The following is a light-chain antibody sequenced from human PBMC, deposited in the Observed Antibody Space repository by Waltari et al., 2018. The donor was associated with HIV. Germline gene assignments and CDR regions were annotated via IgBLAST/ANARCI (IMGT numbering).Light chain of an antibody. J-gene: IGKJ4*01. CDR2: WAS. V-gene: IGKV4-1*01. CDR1: QTVLHSSSNKNH. CDR3: QQYYNFPLT. Sequence: DIAMTQSPDSLAVSLGEKVTINCKSSQTVLHSSSNKNHLAWYQQKAGHRPKVLLYWASTRESGVPDRFIGSGSGTYFSLTIGSLQAEDVAVYYCQQYYNFPLTFGGGTAVEIK.